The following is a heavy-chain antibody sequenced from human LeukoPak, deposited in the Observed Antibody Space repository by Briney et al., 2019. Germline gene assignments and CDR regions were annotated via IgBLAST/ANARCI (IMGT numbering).Heavy chain of an antibody. CDR3: AKGGGSGGQRFNYYYYYYMDV. J-gene: IGHJ6*03. V-gene: IGHV3-23*01. Sequence: GGSLRLSCAASGFTFSSYAMSWVRQAPGKGLEWVSAISGSGGSTYYADSVKGRFTISRDNSKNTLYLQMNSLRAEDTAVYYCAKGGGSGGQRFNYYYYYYMDVWGKGTTVTVSS. CDR2: ISGSGGST. CDR1: GFTFSSYA. D-gene: IGHD3-10*01.